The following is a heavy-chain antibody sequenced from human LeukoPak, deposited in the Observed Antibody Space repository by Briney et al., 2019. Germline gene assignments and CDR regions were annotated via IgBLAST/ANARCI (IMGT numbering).Heavy chain of an antibody. D-gene: IGHD1-26*01. CDR1: GGTFSSYA. Sequence: ASVKVSCKASGGTFSSYAISWVRQAPGQGLEWMGWINPNSGGTNYAQKFQGKVTMTRDTSISTAYMELSRLRSDDTAVYYCARDPTSSWEIAFDIWGQGTMVTVSS. V-gene: IGHV1-2*02. CDR2: INPNSGGT. CDR3: ARDPTSSWEIAFDI. J-gene: IGHJ3*02.